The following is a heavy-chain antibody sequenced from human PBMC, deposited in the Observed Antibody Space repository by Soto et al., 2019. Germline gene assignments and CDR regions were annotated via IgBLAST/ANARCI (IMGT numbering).Heavy chain of an antibody. CDR2: ISWSGKDT. CDR3: ARVHLVAGSASYCAMDX. J-gene: IGHJ6*02. D-gene: IGHD2-8*02. Sequence: GGSLRLSFVASGFDLTSSRMNWVRQAPGHGLEWVSSISWSGKDTFYLHSVKVRFAISIDSDGTSLFLRMDSVKVEDTAVYHCARVHLVAGSASYCAMDXWGPGTAVTVP. CDR1: GFDLTSSR. V-gene: IGHV3-21*01.